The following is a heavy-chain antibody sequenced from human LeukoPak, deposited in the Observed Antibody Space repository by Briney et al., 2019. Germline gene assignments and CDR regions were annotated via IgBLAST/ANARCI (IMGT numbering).Heavy chain of an antibody. CDR3: ARIRMVRGVIIEGFDY. D-gene: IGHD3-10*01. CDR2: INAGNGNT. CDR1: GYTFTSYA. J-gene: IGHJ4*02. Sequence: ASVKVSCKASGYTFTSYAMHWVRQAPGQRLEWMGWINAGNGNTKYSQKFQGRVTITRDTSASTAYMELSSLRSEDTAVYYCARIRMVRGVIIEGFDYWGQGTPVTVSS. V-gene: IGHV1-3*01.